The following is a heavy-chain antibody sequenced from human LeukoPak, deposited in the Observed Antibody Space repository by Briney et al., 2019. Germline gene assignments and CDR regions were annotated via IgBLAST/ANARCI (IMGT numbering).Heavy chain of an antibody. V-gene: IGHV3-9*01. CDR2: ISWNSGSI. CDR3: AKVSAASDAFDI. J-gene: IGHJ3*02. Sequence: GGSLRLSCAASGFTFDGYAMHWVRQAPGKGLEWVSGISWNSGSIGYADSVKGRFTISRDNAKNSLYLQMNSLRAEDTALYYCAKVSAASDAFDIWGQGTMVTVSS. D-gene: IGHD2-2*01. CDR1: GFTFDGYA.